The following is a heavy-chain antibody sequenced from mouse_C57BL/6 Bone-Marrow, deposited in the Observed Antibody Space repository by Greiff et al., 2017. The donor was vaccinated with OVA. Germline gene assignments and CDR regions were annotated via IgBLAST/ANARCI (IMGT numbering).Heavy chain of an antibody. Sequence: EVQVVESGGGLVQPGDSLSLSCAASGFTFTNYYMSWVRQPPGKALEWLAFIRNKPNGSTTAYSASVKGRFTISRDNSQSILYLQLNVLRAEDSATYYCARYKGRVAVDYFDYWGQGTALTVSA. CDR1: GFTFTNYY. CDR3: ARYKGRVAVDYFDY. CDR2: IRNKPNGSTT. V-gene: IGHV7-3*01. D-gene: IGHD1-1*01. J-gene: IGHJ2*01.